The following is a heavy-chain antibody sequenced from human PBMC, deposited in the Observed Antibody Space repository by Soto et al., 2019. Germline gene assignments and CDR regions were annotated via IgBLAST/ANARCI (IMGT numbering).Heavy chain of an antibody. D-gene: IGHD6-13*01. CDR1: GFTFDDCA. CDR3: AKDTGTGYSSSWYYGMDV. CDR2: ISWNSGSI. V-gene: IGHV3-9*01. Sequence: GGSLRLSCAASGFTFDDCAMHWVRQAPGKGLEWVSGISWNSGSIGYADSVKGRFTISRDNAKNSLYLQMNSLRAEDTALYYCAKDTGTGYSSSWYYGMDVWGQGTTVTVSS. J-gene: IGHJ6*02.